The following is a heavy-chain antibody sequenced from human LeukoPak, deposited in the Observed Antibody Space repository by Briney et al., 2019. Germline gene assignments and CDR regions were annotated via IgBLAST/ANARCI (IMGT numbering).Heavy chain of an antibody. CDR3: ARKDGDY. Sequence: SETLSLTCTVSGASISALHWTWFRQTAGKGLEWIGLIYSSGSTLLNPSLESRVAMSLDLTKNQVSLKLTSMTAADAAMYYCARKDGDYWGQGTLVTVSS. V-gene: IGHV4-4*07. CDR1: GASISALH. J-gene: IGHJ4*02. CDR2: IYSSGST.